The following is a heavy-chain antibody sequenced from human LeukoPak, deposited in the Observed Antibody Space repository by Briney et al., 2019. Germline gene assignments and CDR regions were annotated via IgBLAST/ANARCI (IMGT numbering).Heavy chain of an antibody. D-gene: IGHD4-17*01. CDR1: GFTFSSYW. V-gene: IGHV3-7*03. CDR2: IKQDGSEK. Sequence: GGSLRLSCAASGFTFSSYWMSWVRQAPGKGLEWVANIKQDGSEKYYVDSVKGRFTISRDNAKNSLYLQMNSLRAEDTAVYYCAKADDYGDYVPFDYWGQGTLVTVSS. CDR3: AKADDYGDYVPFDY. J-gene: IGHJ4*02.